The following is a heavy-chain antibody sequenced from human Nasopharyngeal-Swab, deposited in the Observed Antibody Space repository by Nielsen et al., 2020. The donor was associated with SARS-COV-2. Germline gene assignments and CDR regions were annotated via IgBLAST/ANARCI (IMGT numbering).Heavy chain of an antibody. D-gene: IGHD2-15*01. CDR3: AASVVAPTINFEF. CDR2: ISYTGNT. J-gene: IGHJ4*02. Sequence: SETLSLTCTVSGGSIITYYWGWIRQPPGQKLQWIGSISYTGNTYYTPSLKSRVAMSVDTSKNEFSLSLNSVTAADTAIFYCAASVVAPTINFEFWGLGSLVTVSS. CDR1: GGSIITYY. V-gene: IGHV4-59*04.